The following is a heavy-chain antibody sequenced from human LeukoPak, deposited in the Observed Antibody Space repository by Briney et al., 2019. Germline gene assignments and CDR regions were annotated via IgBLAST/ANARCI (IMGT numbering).Heavy chain of an antibody. D-gene: IGHD2/OR15-2a*01. J-gene: IGHJ5*02. V-gene: IGHV4-30-4*08. CDR1: GGSISSGDYY. CDR3: ARERISEGFDP. CDR2: IYYSGST. Sequence: SQTLFLTCTVSGGSISSGDYYWRWIRQPPGKGLEWIGYIYYSGSTYYNPSLKSRVTISVDTSKNQFSLKLSSVTAADTAVYYCARERISEGFDPWGQGTLVTVSS.